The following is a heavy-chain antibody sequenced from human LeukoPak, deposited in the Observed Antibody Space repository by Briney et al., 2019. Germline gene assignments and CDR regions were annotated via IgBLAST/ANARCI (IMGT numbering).Heavy chain of an antibody. CDR2: IKQDGSEK. CDR3: ARAASGFWSGCYFDS. Sequence: GGSLRLSCAVSGFTFSSHCMTWVRQAPGKGLVWVANIKQDGSEKYYVDSVEGRFTISRDNAENPLSLQMHDVSAEDTAVYYCARAASGFWSGCYFDSWGQGTLVTVSS. V-gene: IGHV3-7*01. CDR1: GFTFSSHC. J-gene: IGHJ4*02. D-gene: IGHD3-3*01.